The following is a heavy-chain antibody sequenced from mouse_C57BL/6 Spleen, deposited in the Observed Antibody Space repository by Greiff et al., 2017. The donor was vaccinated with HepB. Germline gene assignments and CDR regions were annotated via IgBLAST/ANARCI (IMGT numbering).Heavy chain of an antibody. CDR2: IDPANGNT. Sequence: VQLQQSVAELVRPGASVKLSCTASGFNIKNTYMHWVKQRPEQGLEWIGRIDPANGNTKYAPKFQGKATITTDTSSNTAYLQLSSLTSEDTAIYYCARRDDYDEGDYAMDYWGQGTSVTVSS. D-gene: IGHD2-4*01. CDR3: ARRDDYDEGDYAMDY. V-gene: IGHV14-3*01. CDR1: GFNIKNTY. J-gene: IGHJ4*01.